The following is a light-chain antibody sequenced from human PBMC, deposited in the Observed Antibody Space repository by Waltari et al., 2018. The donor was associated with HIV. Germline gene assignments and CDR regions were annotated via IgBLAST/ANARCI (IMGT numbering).Light chain of an antibody. V-gene: IGLV1-44*01. CDR2: SDG. Sequence: HSVLTQAPSASGTLGQRVTISCSGSISNIGTNSVSWFQQLPGMSPRLIIFSDGQRPSGVPGRFPASKSGTSASLAIDGLESGDEADYYCAARDDILSGSWVFGGGT. CDR1: ISNIGTNS. J-gene: IGLJ3*02. CDR3: AARDDILSGSWV.